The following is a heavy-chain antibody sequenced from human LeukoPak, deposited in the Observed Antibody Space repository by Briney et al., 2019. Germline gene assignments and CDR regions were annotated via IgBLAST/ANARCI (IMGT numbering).Heavy chain of an antibody. CDR3: ARDLRPSVTTYYYYYGMDV. Sequence: ASVKVSCKASGYTFTGYYIHWVRQAPGQGLEWMGWINPNSGGTNYAQRFQGRVTMTRDTSISTAYMELSRLRSDDTAVYYCARDLRPSVTTYYYYYGMDVWGQGTTVTVSS. CDR2: INPNSGGT. D-gene: IGHD4-17*01. J-gene: IGHJ6*02. CDR1: GYTFTGYY. V-gene: IGHV1-2*02.